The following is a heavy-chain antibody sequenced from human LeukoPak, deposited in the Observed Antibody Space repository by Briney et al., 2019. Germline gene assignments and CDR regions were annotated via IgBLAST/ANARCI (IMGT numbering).Heavy chain of an antibody. J-gene: IGHJ6*02. D-gene: IGHD2-21*01. CDR3: AKSVVRGDGYYYGMDV. CDR1: GFTFSSYG. Sequence: GGSLRLSCAASGFTFSSYGMHWVRQAPGKGLEWVAVISYDGSNKYCADSVKGRFTISRDNSKNTLYLQMNSLRAEDTAVYYCAKSVVRGDGYYYGMDVWGQGTTVTVSS. V-gene: IGHV3-30*18. CDR2: ISYDGSNK.